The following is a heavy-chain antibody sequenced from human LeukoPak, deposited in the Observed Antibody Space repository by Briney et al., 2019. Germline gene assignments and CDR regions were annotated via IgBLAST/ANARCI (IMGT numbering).Heavy chain of an antibody. CDR1: GFTFSSYS. CDR2: ISSSSSYI. Sequence: GGSLRLSCAASGFTFSSYSMNWVRQAPGEGLEWVSSISSSSSYIYYADSVKGRFTISRDNAKNSLYLQMNSLRAEDTAVYYCARDSAPILFGYSYGHPFDYWGQGTLVTVSS. V-gene: IGHV3-21*01. CDR3: ARDSAPILFGYSYGHPFDY. J-gene: IGHJ4*02. D-gene: IGHD5-18*01.